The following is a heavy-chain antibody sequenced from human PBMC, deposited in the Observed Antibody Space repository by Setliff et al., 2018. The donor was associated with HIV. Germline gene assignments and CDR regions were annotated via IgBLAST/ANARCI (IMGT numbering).Heavy chain of an antibody. Sequence: VASVKVSCKASGYTFTDHNIHWVQQAPGKGLQWMGRIDPEDGEKIYAEKFQGRVTIIADTSIDTTYMELSSLRSEDTAVYYCTAEGNIFDLWGQGTMVTVSS. J-gene: IGHJ3*01. CDR2: IDPEDGEK. CDR3: TAEGNIFDL. D-gene: IGHD3-10*01. CDR1: GYTFTDHN. V-gene: IGHV1-69-2*01.